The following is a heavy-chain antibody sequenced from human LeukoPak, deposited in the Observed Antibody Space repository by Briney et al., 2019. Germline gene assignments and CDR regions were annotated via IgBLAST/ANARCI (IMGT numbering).Heavy chain of an antibody. J-gene: IGHJ3*02. CDR1: GGSISSYY. CDR2: IYYSGST. CDR3: ARGYCSSTSCRHTSAFDI. V-gene: IGHV4-59*01. D-gene: IGHD2-2*01. Sequence: SEILSLTCTVSGGSISSYYWSWIRQPPGKGLEWIGYIYYSGSTNYNPSLKSRVTISVDTSKNQFSLKLSSVTAADTAVYYCARGYCSSTSCRHTSAFDIWGQGTMVTVSS.